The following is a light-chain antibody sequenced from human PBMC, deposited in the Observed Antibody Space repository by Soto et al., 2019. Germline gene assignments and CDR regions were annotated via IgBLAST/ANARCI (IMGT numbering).Light chain of an antibody. CDR1: QSVSSSY. V-gene: IGKV3-20*01. CDR3: QQHDSSPLT. Sequence: EIVLTQSPGTLSLSPGERATLSCRASQSVSSSYLAWYQQKPGQAPRLLIYSASSRATGIPDRFSGSGSGTDFTLTISRLEPEEFAVYYCQQHDSSPLTFGGGTKVEIK. J-gene: IGKJ4*01. CDR2: SAS.